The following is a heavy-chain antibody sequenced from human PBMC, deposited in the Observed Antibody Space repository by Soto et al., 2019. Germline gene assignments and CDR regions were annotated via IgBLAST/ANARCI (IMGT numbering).Heavy chain of an antibody. CDR3: ATITIFGVVPNYFDY. CDR2: IFFTGST. J-gene: IGHJ4*02. Sequence: SETLSLTCTVSGGTISSGGYYWSWIRQLPGKGLEWIGFIFFTGSTSYNPSLKSRITMSIDTSKNQFSLKLSSVTAADTAVYYCATITIFGVVPNYFDYWGQGTLVTVSS. CDR1: GGTISSGGYY. D-gene: IGHD3-3*01. V-gene: IGHV4-31*03.